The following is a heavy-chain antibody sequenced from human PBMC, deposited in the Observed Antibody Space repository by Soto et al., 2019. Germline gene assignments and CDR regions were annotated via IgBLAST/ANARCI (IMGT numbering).Heavy chain of an antibody. J-gene: IGHJ6*02. V-gene: IGHV4-59*01. Sequence: PSETLSLTCNASGGSISSSYWSWIRQPPGQGLEWIGYIHYSGSTNYNPSLKSRVTISVDTSKNQFSLKLSSATASDTAVYSYWRDNRLDGIRFGYNYFGMDVWGQGTTVT. CDR3: WRDNRLDGIRFGYNYFGMDV. D-gene: IGHD3-16*01. CDR1: GGSISSSY. CDR2: IHYSGST.